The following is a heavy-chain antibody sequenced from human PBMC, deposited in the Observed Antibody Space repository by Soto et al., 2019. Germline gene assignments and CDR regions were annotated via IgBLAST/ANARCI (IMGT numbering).Heavy chain of an antibody. V-gene: IGHV3-11*01. CDR1: GFTFTDYY. CDR3: ARGVLAAVTNTFAY. D-gene: IGHD6-13*01. CDR2: IGRSGSTI. J-gene: IGHJ4*02. Sequence: PGGSLRLSCAASGFTFTDYYITWVRQAPGKGLEWVSYIGRSGSTIYYADSVKGRFTISRDNAQNSLFLQMNSLRAEDTAIYYCARGVLAAVTNTFAYWGQGALVTVSS.